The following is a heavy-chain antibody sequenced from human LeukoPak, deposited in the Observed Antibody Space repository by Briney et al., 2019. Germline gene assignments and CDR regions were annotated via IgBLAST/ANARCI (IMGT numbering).Heavy chain of an antibody. CDR2: IIPIFGTA. Sequence: SVKVSCKASGGTFSSYAISWVRQAPGQGLEWMGRIIPIFGTANYAQKFQGRVTITTDESTSTAYMELSSLRSEDTAVYYCARSPYYYDSSGYYYYYYMDVWGKGTTATVSS. J-gene: IGHJ6*03. CDR3: ARSPYYYDSSGYYYYYYMDV. D-gene: IGHD3-22*01. V-gene: IGHV1-69*05. CDR1: GGTFSSYA.